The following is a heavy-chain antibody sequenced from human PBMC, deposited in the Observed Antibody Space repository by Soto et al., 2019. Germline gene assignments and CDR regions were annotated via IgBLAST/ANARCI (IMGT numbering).Heavy chain of an antibody. J-gene: IGHJ6*02. Sequence: QVQLQQWGAGLLKPSETLSLTCAVYGGSFSGYYWRWIRQPPGKGLEWIGEIKHNGSTNYNPSLKSQVTISMDTAKTHFSLKLRSVTAADTAVYYCAREVGPRGVIRIPRMDVWGQGTTVTVSS. D-gene: IGHD3-10*01. CDR2: IKHNGST. CDR3: AREVGPRGVIRIPRMDV. CDR1: GGSFSGYY. V-gene: IGHV4-34*01.